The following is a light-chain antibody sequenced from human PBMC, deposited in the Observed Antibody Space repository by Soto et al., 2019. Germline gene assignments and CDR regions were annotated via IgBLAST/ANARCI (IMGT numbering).Light chain of an antibody. V-gene: IGKV3-20*01. Sequence: EIVLAQSPGVLSLSPGERATLSCRASQSVDSAFFAWYQQKPGQAPRLLIYGASNRVTGIPDRFSGSGSGTAFTLTISRVEPEDFAVYYCQQYGSSLTWTFGQGTKVDIK. J-gene: IGKJ1*01. CDR3: QQYGSSLTWT. CDR2: GAS. CDR1: QSVDSAF.